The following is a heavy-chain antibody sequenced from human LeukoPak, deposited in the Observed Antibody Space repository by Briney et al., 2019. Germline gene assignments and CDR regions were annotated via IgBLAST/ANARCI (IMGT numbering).Heavy chain of an antibody. V-gene: IGHV4-38-2*01. CDR3: ARSPPGIAAAGTLGSFDP. D-gene: IGHD6-13*01. J-gene: IGHJ5*02. CDR1: GYSISSGYY. CDR2: IYHSGST. Sequence: SETPSLTCAVSGYSISSGYYRGWIRQPPGKGLEWIGSIYHSGSTYYNPSLKSRVTISVDTSKNQFSLKLSSVTAADTAVYYCARSPPGIAAAGTLGSFDPWGQGTLATVSS.